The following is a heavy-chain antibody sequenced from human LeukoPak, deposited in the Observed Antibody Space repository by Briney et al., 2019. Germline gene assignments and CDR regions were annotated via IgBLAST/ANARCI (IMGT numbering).Heavy chain of an antibody. CDR3: ARNERYCSGGSCYSEY. CDR1: GYTFTGYY. CDR2: INPNSGGT. V-gene: IGHV1-2*02. Sequence: ASVKVSCKASGYTFTGYYMHWVRQAPGQGLEWMGWINPNSGGTNYAQKLQGRVTMTRDTSISTAYMELSRLRSDDTAVYYCARNERYCSGGSCYSEYWGQGTLVTVSS. D-gene: IGHD2-15*01. J-gene: IGHJ4*02.